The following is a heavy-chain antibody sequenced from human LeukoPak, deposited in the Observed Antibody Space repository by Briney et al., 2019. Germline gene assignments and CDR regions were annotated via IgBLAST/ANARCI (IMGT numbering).Heavy chain of an antibody. CDR2: IYYSGSS. CDR1: GGSISSYY. J-gene: IGHJ4*02. CDR3: ARHADSSGWYKYYFDY. Sequence: SETLSLTCTVSGGSISSYYWSWIRQPPGKGLELVGYIYYSGSSNYNPALKSRVTISVDPSKNQFSLKLSSVTAADPAVYYCARHADSSGWYKYYFDYWGQGTLVTVSS. V-gene: IGHV4-59*08. D-gene: IGHD6-19*01.